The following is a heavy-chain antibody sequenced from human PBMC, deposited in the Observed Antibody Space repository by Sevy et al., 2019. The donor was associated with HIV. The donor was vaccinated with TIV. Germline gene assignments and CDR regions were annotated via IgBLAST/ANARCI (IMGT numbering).Heavy chain of an antibody. V-gene: IGHV1-2*02. Sequence: ASVKVSCKASGYTFTGQYIHWVRQAPGQGLEWMGWINPNSGGTNYAQEFQGRVTMTRDTSISTAYMELSGLKSDDTAVYYCSRDLRLRGYSYGCFDYWGQGTLVTVSS. CDR3: SRDLRLRGYSYGCFDY. CDR2: INPNSGGT. CDR1: GYTFTGQY. D-gene: IGHD5-18*01. J-gene: IGHJ4*02.